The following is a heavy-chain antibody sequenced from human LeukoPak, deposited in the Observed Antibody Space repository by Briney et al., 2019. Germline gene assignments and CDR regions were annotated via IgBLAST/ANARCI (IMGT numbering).Heavy chain of an antibody. CDR3: ASQYCSNTSCYTFLDY. D-gene: IGHD2-2*02. J-gene: IGHJ4*02. V-gene: IGHV4-38-2*01. CDR1: GYSISSGYY. CDR2: IYHSGST. Sequence: PSETLSLTCAVSGYSISSGYYWGWIRQPPGKGLEWIGSIYHSGSTYYNPSLKSRVTISVDTSKNQFSLKLNSVTAADTAVYYCASQYCSNTSCYTFLDYWGQGALVTVSS.